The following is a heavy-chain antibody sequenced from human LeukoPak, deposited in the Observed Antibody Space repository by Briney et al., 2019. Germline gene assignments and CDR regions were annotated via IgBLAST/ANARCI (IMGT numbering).Heavy chain of an antibody. V-gene: IGHV3-33*01. D-gene: IGHD6-19*01. J-gene: IGHJ4*02. CDR1: GFTFSGYG. CDR3: ARWSQYSGGGWYELDY. Sequence: GRSLRLSCAASGFTFSGYGMHWVRQAPGKGPEWVALIWHDGSNENYADSVKGRFTISRDNSKNTLYLQMNSPRADDTAVYYCARWSQYSGGGWYELDYWGQGTLVTVSS. CDR2: IWHDGSNE.